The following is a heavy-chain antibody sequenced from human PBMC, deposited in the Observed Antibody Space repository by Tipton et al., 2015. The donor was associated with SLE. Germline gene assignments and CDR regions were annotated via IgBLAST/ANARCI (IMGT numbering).Heavy chain of an antibody. CDR2: INHSGST. V-gene: IGHV4-34*01. D-gene: IGHD5-12*01. J-gene: IGHJ4*02. CDR3: ARRLTRYSGYDYFDY. CDR1: GGSFSGYY. Sequence: GSLRLSCAAYGGSFSGYYWSWIRQPPGKGLEWIGEINHSGSTNYNPSLKSRVTISVDTSKNQFSLKLSSVTAADTAVYYCARRLTRYSGYDYFDYWGQGTLVTVSS.